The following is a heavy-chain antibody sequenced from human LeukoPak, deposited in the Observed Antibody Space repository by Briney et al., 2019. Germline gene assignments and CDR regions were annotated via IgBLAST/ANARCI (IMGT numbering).Heavy chain of an antibody. J-gene: IGHJ4*02. CDR2: IYYTGST. Sequence: SETLSLTCAVSGGSVSSGSYYWTWIRQPPGKGLEWIGCIYYTGSTNCNPSLKSRVTISADTSKNRFSLKLSSVTAADTAVYYCARDEYYYDSRGYSYYFDYWGQGTLVTVSS. D-gene: IGHD3-22*01. CDR3: ARDEYYYDSRGYSYYFDY. CDR1: GGSVSSGSYY. V-gene: IGHV4-61*01.